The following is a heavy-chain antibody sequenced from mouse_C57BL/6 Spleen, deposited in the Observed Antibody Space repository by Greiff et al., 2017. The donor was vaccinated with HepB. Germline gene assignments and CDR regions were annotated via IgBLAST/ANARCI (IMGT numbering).Heavy chain of an antibody. Sequence: QVQLQQPGAELVKPGASVKLSCKASGYTFTSYWMQWVKQRPGQGLEWIGEIDPSDSYTNYNQKFKGKATLTVDTSSSTAYMQLSSLTSEDSAVYYCASYDLGGYWGQGTLVTVSA. CDR3: ASYDLGGY. J-gene: IGHJ3*01. V-gene: IGHV1-50*01. CDR1: GYTFTSYW. CDR2: IDPSDSYT. D-gene: IGHD2-4*01.